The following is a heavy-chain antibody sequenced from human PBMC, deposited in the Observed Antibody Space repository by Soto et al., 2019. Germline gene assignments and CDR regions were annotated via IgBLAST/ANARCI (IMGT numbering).Heavy chain of an antibody. D-gene: IGHD3-9*01. Sequence: QVQLVESGGGVVQPGRSLRLSCAASGFTFSSYGMHWVRQAPGKGLEWVAVISYDGSNKYYADSVKGRFTISRDNSKNTLYLQMDSLRAEDRAVYYCARDYDILTGYFDYWGQGTLVTVSS. V-gene: IGHV3-30*03. CDR3: ARDYDILTGYFDY. J-gene: IGHJ4*02. CDR2: ISYDGSNK. CDR1: GFTFSSYG.